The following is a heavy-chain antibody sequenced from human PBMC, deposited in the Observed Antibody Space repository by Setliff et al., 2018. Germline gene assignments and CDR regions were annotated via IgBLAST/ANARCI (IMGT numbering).Heavy chain of an antibody. CDR1: GYTFTSNW. Sequence: GESLKISCKASGYTFTSNWIAWVRQMPGKSLEWMGLVFPSDSDTRYSPSFRGQVTISADKSISTAYLQWSSLKASDTAMYYCARLGWSDAFDIWGQGTMVTVSS. CDR2: VFPSDSDT. V-gene: IGHV5-51*01. CDR3: ARLGWSDAFDI. J-gene: IGHJ3*02. D-gene: IGHD6-19*01.